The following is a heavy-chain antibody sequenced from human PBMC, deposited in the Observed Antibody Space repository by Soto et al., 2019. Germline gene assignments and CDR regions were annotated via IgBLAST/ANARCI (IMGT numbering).Heavy chain of an antibody. V-gene: IGHV2-5*02. CDR3: ALVMTTVTTFDY. CDR2: IYWDDDK. J-gene: IGHJ4*02. Sequence: QITLKESGPTLVKPTQTLTLTCTFSGFSLSTSGVGVGWIRQPPGKALEWLALIYWDDDKRYSPSLKSRLTITKDTSKNQVVLTMTTMDPVDTATYYCALVMTTVTTFDYWGQGTLVTVSS. CDR1: GFSLSTSGVG. D-gene: IGHD4-17*01.